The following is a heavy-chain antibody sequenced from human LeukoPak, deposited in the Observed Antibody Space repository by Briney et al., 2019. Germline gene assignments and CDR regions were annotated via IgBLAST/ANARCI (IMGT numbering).Heavy chain of an antibody. J-gene: IGHJ6*02. CDR2: VSYDGSNK. CDR1: GFTFWSYG. V-gene: IGHV3-30*18. CDR3: AKELDSSGYYYYYYGMDV. Sequence: PGRSLRLSCAATGFTFWSYGMHWVRQAPGKGLEWVAVVSYDGSNKNYADSVKGRFTISRDNSKNTLYLQLNSLRVEDTAVYYCAKELDSSGYYYYYYGMDVWGQGTTVTVSS. D-gene: IGHD3-22*01.